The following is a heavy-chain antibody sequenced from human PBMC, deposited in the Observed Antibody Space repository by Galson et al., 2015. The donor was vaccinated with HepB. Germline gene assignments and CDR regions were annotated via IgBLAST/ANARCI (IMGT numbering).Heavy chain of an antibody. CDR1: GGSISSSSYY. CDR2: IYYSGST. CDR3: ANGAIAAAGTGNFDY. Sequence: SETLSLTCTVSGGSISSSSYYWGWIRQPPGKGLEWIGSIYYSGSTYYNPSLKSRVTISVDTSKNQFSLKLSSVTAADTAVYYCANGAIAAAGTGNFDYWGQGTLVTVSS. D-gene: IGHD6-13*01. J-gene: IGHJ4*02. V-gene: IGHV4-39*01.